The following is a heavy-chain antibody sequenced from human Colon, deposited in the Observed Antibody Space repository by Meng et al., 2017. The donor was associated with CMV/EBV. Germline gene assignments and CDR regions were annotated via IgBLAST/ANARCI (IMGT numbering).Heavy chain of an antibody. CDR2: INSDGSST. Sequence: GESLKISCAASGFTFSSYDMHWVRQAPGKGLVWVSRINSDGSSTSYADSVKGRFTISRDNAKNTLYLQMNSLRAEDTAVYYCAREGGGTIAPRDLDYWGQGTLVTVSS. J-gene: IGHJ4*02. V-gene: IGHV3-74*01. D-gene: IGHD6-6*01. CDR3: AREGGGTIAPRDLDY. CDR1: GFTFSSYD.